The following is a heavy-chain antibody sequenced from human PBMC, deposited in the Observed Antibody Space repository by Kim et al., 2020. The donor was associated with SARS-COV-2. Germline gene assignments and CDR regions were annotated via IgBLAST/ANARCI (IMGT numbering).Heavy chain of an antibody. Sequence: GGSLRLSCAASGFTFSSYAMHWVRQAPGKGLEWVAVISYDGSNKYYADSVKGRFTISRDNSKNTLYLQMNSLRAEDTAVYYCARGYSYGDAVDIWRQGTMVTVSS. V-gene: IGHV3-30*04. D-gene: IGHD5-18*01. CDR2: ISYDGSNK. CDR3: ARGYSYGDAVDI. J-gene: IGHJ3*02. CDR1: GFTFSSYA.